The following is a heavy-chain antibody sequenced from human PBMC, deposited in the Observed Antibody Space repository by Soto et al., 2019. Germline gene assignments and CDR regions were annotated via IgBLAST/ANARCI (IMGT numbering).Heavy chain of an antibody. CDR3: AKEGHCGGDCYDSQRVYYYYGIDV. CDR1: GFTFSSYA. Sequence: GGSLRLSCAASGFTFSSYAMSWVRQAPGKGLEWVSAISGSGGSTYYADSVKGRFTISRDNSKNTLYLQMNSLRAEDTAVYYCAKEGHCGGDCYDSQRVYYYYGIDVWGQGTTVTVSS. D-gene: IGHD2-21*02. CDR2: ISGSGGST. V-gene: IGHV3-23*01. J-gene: IGHJ6*02.